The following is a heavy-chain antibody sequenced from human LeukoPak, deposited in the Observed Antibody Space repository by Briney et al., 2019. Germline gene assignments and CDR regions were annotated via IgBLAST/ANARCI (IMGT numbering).Heavy chain of an antibody. D-gene: IGHD3-10*01. Sequence: GGSLRLSCAASGFTFSSYWMHWVRQAPGKGLVWVSRINSDGSSTNYADSVKGRFTISRHNAKHTLHLQMNSLRAEDTAVYYCARGARGSGTASDYWGQGTLVTVSS. CDR1: GFTFSSYW. V-gene: IGHV3-74*01. J-gene: IGHJ4*02. CDR2: INSDGSST. CDR3: ARGARGSGTASDY.